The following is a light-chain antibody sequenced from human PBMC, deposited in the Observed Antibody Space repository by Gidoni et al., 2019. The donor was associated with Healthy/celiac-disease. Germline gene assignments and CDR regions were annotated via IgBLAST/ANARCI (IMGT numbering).Light chain of an antibody. CDR1: QSVLYSSNNKSY. V-gene: IGKV4-1*01. J-gene: IGKJ1*01. CDR3: HQYYSTLWT. Sequence: DIVMTQSQDSLAVSLGERATINCTSSQSVLYSSNNKSYLAWYQQKPGQPTKLLIYWASTRESGVPDRFSGSGSGTDFTLTISSLQAEDVAVYYCHQYYSTLWTFGQGTKVEIK. CDR2: WAS.